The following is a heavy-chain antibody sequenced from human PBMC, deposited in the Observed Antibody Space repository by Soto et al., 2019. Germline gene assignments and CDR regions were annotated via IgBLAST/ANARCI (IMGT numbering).Heavy chain of an antibody. J-gene: IGHJ4*02. D-gene: IGHD6-19*01. V-gene: IGHV1-18*01. CDR2: ISAYNGNT. CDR1: GYTFTSYG. Sequence: ASVKGSCKASGYTFTSYGISWVRQAPGQGLEWMGWISAYNGNTNYAQKLQGRVTMTTDTSTSTAYMELRSLRSDDTAVYYCARLLPYSSGWPRDYWGQGTLVTVSS. CDR3: ARLLPYSSGWPRDY.